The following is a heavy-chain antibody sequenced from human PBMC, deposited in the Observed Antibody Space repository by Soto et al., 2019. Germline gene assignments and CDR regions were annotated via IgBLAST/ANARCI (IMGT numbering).Heavy chain of an antibody. CDR1: GFTFSSYN. CDR3: ARGDSYGSRSYPYYYYYMDV. J-gene: IGHJ6*03. CDR2: ITTTSSYI. Sequence: GGSLRLSCVVSGFTFSSYNMNWVRQAPGKGLKWVSSITTTSSYIYYADSVKGRFTISRDNAKNSLFLQMNSLRAEDTAIYYCARGDSYGSRSYPYYYYYMDVWGKGTTVTVSS. V-gene: IGHV3-21*01. D-gene: IGHD3-10*01.